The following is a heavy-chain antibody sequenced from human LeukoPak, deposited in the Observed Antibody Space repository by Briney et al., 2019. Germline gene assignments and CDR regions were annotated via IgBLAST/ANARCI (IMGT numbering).Heavy chain of an antibody. CDR3: ARGSGGPFDY. CDR2: INPSGGST. CDR1: GYTFTSYY. Sequence: ASVKVSCKASGYTFTSYYMHWVRQAPGQGLEWMGIINPSGGSTSYAQKFQGRVTMTRDTSTSTVYTELSSLRSEDTAGDYCARGSGGPFDYWGQGTLVTVSS. V-gene: IGHV1-46*01. D-gene: IGHD3-10*01. J-gene: IGHJ4*02.